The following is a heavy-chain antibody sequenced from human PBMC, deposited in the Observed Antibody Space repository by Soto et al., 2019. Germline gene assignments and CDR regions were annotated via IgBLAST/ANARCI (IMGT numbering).Heavy chain of an antibody. CDR2: IYYSGST. J-gene: IGHJ6*02. Sequence: QVQLQESGPGLVKPSETLSLTCTVSGGSISSYYWSWIRQPPGKGLEWSGYIYYSGSTNYNPSLKSRVTISVDTSKNQFSLKLSSVTAADTAVYYCARLVVVPHCSGGSCYSYYYGMDVWGQGTTVTVSS. V-gene: IGHV4-59*01. CDR3: ARLVVVPHCSGGSCYSYYYGMDV. CDR1: GGSISSYY. D-gene: IGHD2-15*01.